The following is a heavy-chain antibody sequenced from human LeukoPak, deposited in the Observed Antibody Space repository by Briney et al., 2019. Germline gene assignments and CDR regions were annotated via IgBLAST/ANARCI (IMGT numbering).Heavy chain of an antibody. CDR1: GYTFTNYW. Sequence: GESLKISCKGSGYTFTNYWIGWVRQMPGKGLEFMGIIYPGDSDTRYSPSFQGQVTISVDKSVNTAYLQWSSLKASDSAMYYCARAGYSNRWDGVDYWGQGTLVTVSS. CDR2: IYPGDSDT. CDR3: ARAGYSNRWDGVDY. J-gene: IGHJ4*02. D-gene: IGHD2/OR15-2a*01. V-gene: IGHV5-51*01.